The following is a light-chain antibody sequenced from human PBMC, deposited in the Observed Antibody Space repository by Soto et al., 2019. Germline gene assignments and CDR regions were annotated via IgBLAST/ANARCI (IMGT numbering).Light chain of an antibody. Sequence: DIQMTQSPASLSASEGDRVTIACRANQSISSYLNWFQQKPGKAPKLLIYAASSLQSGVPSRFSGSGSGTDFSLTISNLQPEDFATYYCQQTYSTPRTFGQGTKLEIK. V-gene: IGKV1-39*01. CDR1: QSISSY. J-gene: IGKJ2*01. CDR2: AAS. CDR3: QQTYSTPRT.